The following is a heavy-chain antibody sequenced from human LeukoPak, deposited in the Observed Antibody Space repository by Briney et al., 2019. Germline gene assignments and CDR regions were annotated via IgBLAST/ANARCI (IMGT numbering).Heavy chain of an antibody. CDR2: IIPIFGTA. CDR3: ARVGGLPAFDY. J-gene: IGHJ4*02. Sequence: GASVKVSCKASGGTFSSYAISWVRQAPGQGLEWMGRIIPIFGTANYAQKFQGRVTITTDESTSTAYMELSSLRSEDTAVYYCARVGGLPAFDYWGQGTLVTVSS. V-gene: IGHV1-69*05. D-gene: IGHD2-2*01. CDR1: GGTFSSYA.